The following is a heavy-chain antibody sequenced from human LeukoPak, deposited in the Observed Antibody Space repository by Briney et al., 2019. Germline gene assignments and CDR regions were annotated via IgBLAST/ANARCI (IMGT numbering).Heavy chain of an antibody. CDR1: GLTFSTSG. D-gene: IGHD1-14*01. J-gene: IGHJ4*02. CDR2: IGPTGSDR. Sequence: GGSLRLSCTASGLTFSTSGFNWVRQAPGKGLDWVASIGPTGSDRYHADSIKGRFTISRDNANNFLYLQMNSLRAEDTAVYYCATETNGRHYDYWGQGTLLTVSS. CDR3: ATETNGRHYDY. V-gene: IGHV3-21*06.